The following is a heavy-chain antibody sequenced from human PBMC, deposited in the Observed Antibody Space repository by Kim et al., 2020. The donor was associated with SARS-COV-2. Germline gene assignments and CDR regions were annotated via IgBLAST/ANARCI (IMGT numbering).Heavy chain of an antibody. J-gene: IGHJ3*01. CDR3: ACLTRGRCDV. Sequence: GKQYVDPVKGRFTVSRDNAHNSLFLQMNSLRVEDTSVYYCACLTRGRCDVWGQGTVVSVSS. CDR2: GK. D-gene: IGHD3-9*01. V-gene: IGHV3-7*01.